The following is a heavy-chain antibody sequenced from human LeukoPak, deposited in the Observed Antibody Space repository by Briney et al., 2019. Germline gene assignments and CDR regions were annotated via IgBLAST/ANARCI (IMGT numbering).Heavy chain of an antibody. V-gene: IGHV3-30*19. CDR2: IWYDGSNK. CDR3: ARDRTSSGWYTYYYYYGMDV. CDR1: GFTFSSYG. D-gene: IGHD6-13*01. J-gene: IGHJ6*02. Sequence: HPGGSLRLSCAASGFTFSSYGMHWVRQSPGKGLEWVAVIWYDGSNKYYADSVKGRFTISRDNSKNTLYLQMNSLRAEDTAVYYCARDRTSSGWYTYYYYYGMDVWGQGTTVTVSS.